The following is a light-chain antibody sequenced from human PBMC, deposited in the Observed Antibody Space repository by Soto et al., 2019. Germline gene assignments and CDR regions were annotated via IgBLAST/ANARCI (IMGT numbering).Light chain of an antibody. CDR3: QQYGSSPIT. V-gene: IGKV3-20*01. Sequence: EIVLTQSPGTLSLSPGERATLSCRASQTVSSNYLAWYQQKPGQAPRLLIYGSSSRATGFADRFSGSGSGTDFTLTISRLEPEDFAVYYCQQYGSSPITFGQGTRLEIK. CDR1: QTVSSNY. CDR2: GSS. J-gene: IGKJ5*01.